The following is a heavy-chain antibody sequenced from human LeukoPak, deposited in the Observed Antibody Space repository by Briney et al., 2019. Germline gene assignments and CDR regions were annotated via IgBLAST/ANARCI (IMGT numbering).Heavy chain of an antibody. CDR2: ISNSGIYI. Sequence: GGSLRLSCAACGFIFSRYAMSCARQAPGKGLEWVSSISNSGIYIYYADSVKGRFTMSRDNGKNSLFLQMNSLRAEATAVSYCAKHMTPEGTTPYYYGMDVWGQGTTVTVSS. J-gene: IGHJ6*02. CDR1: GFIFSRYA. CDR3: AKHMTPEGTTPYYYGMDV. D-gene: IGHD2-15*01. V-gene: IGHV3-21*01.